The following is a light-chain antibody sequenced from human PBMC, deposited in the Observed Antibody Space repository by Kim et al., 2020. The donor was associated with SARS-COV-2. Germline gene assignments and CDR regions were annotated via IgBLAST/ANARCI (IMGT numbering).Light chain of an antibody. Sequence: GDRVTITCRASQSISSWLAWYQQKPGKAPKLLIYDASSLESGVPSRFSGSGSGTEFTLTISSLQPDDFATYYCQQDNSYSWAFGQGTKVDI. CDR1: QSISSW. CDR2: DAS. CDR3: QQDNSYSWA. V-gene: IGKV1-5*01. J-gene: IGKJ1*01.